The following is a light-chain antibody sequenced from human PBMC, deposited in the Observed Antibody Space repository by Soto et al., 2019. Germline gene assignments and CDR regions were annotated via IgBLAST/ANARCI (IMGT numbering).Light chain of an antibody. V-gene: IGKV1-12*01. CDR3: QQGYGFAFT. CDR2: AAS. CDR1: QDISTW. Sequence: DIQMTQSPSSVSASVGDSVTISCRASQDISTWLAWYQQKPGKAPKLLIYAASSLQSGVPSRFSGSGSGTDFTLTISSLQPEDFATYFCQQGYGFAFTFGPGTKVDIK. J-gene: IGKJ3*01.